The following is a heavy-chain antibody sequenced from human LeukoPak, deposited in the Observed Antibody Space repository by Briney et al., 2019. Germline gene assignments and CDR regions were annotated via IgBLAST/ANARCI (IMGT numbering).Heavy chain of an antibody. CDR1: GYTFSSYA. CDR2: INTNTGNP. D-gene: IGHD4-17*01. J-gene: IGHJ4*02. V-gene: IGHV7-4-1*02. CDR3: ARSNNDGDYSGVGFDY. Sequence: ASVKVSCTASGYTFSSYAMNWVRQAPGQGLEWMGWINTNTGNPTYAQGFTGRFVFSLDTSVSTAYLQISSLQAEDTAVYYCARSNNDGDYSGVGFDYWGQGTLVTVSS.